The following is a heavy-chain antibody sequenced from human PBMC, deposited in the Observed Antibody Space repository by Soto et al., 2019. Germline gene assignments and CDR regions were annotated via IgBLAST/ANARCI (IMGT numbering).Heavy chain of an antibody. CDR1: GYSLSDLS. CDR2: LDAEDGET. D-gene: IGHD2-2*01. CDR3: ATLPRTIERTPAAIWSFDS. Sequence: ASVKVSCKVSGYSLSDLSIHWVRQAPGKGLEWMGGLDAEDGETIYAQKLQGRGTMTEDTSTDTAYMELSSLTSEDTAMYYCATLPRTIERTPAAIWSFDSWGQGTLVTV. V-gene: IGHV1-24*01. J-gene: IGHJ4*02.